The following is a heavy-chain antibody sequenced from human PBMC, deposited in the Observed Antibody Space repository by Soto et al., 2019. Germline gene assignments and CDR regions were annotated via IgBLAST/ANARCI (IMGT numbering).Heavy chain of an antibody. CDR3: ARGGFWSGYSSHNAFDI. Sequence: QVQLQESGPGLVKPSQTLSLTCTVSGGSISSGGYYWSWIRQHPGKGLEWIGYIYYSGSTYYNPSLKSRVTISVDTSKNQCSLKLSSVTAADTAVYYCARGGFWSGYSSHNAFDIWGQGTMVTVSS. CDR1: GGSISSGGYY. V-gene: IGHV4-31*03. J-gene: IGHJ3*02. D-gene: IGHD3-3*01. CDR2: IYYSGST.